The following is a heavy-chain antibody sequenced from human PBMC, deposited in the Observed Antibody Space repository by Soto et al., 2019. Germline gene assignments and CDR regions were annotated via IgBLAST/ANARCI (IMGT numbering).Heavy chain of an antibody. CDR2: INSDGSST. D-gene: IGHD3-3*01. V-gene: IGHV3-74*01. CDR1: GFTFSSYW. CDR3: ARNDADYDFWSGYSYYFDY. J-gene: IGHJ4*02. Sequence: GGSLRLSCAASGFTFSSYWMHWVRQAPGKGLVWVSRINSDGSSTSYADSVKGRFTISRDNAKNTLYLQMNSLRAEDTAVYYCARNDADYDFWSGYSYYFDYWGQGTLVTVSS.